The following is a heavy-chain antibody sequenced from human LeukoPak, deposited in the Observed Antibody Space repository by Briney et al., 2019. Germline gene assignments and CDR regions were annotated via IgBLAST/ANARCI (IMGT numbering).Heavy chain of an antibody. CDR1: GYTFTDYY. V-gene: IGHV1-2*02. D-gene: IGHD6-13*01. Sequence: ASVKVSCKASGYTFTDYYLHWLRQDPGQGLEWVGWINPNSAGTEYAQEFQGRVTMTRDTSNSTAYMELSRLRPDDTAVYYCARAAWSATSKFDSWGQGTLVTVSS. J-gene: IGHJ5*01. CDR3: ARAAWSATSKFDS. CDR2: INPNSAGT.